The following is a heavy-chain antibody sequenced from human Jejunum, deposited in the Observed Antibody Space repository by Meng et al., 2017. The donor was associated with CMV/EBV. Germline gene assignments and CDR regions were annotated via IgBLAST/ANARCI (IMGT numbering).Heavy chain of an antibody. CDR3: AKDASLPGAGAEFDF. CDR1: GFSFSIDA. Sequence: GFSFSIDAMSWVRQAPGKGLEWVSVISGSGATTHYADSVKGRFTISRDNSKNTLYLQMNSLRPEDTAVYYCAKDASLPGAGAEFDFWGQGTLVTVSS. D-gene: IGHD6-13*01. V-gene: IGHV3-23*01. J-gene: IGHJ4*02. CDR2: ISGSGATT.